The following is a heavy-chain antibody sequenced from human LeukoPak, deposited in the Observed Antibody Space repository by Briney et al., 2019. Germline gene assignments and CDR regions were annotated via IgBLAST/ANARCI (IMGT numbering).Heavy chain of an antibody. CDR1: GGSISSSNW. J-gene: IGHJ5*02. CDR3: ARGPRLLRFLEWSRWFDP. D-gene: IGHD3-3*01. Sequence: PSGTLSLTCAVSGGSISSSNWWSWVRQPPGKGLEWIGEIYHSGSTNYNPSLKSRVTISVDKSKNQFSLKLSSVTAADTAVYYCARGPRLLRFLEWSRWFDPWGQGTLVTVSS. CDR2: IYHSGST. V-gene: IGHV4-4*02.